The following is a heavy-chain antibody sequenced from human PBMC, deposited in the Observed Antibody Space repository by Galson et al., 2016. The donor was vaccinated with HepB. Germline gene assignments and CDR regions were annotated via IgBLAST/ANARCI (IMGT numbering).Heavy chain of an antibody. CDR1: GASINNGAW. Sequence: SETLSLTCGVSGASINNGAWWSWVRQAPGQGLEWIGEVHPARGTNYNPSLKSRVTLSVDQSKNQFSLQLRSVTDADTAVYVCAKNGAYCSDYWGRGTLVTVSS. D-gene: IGHD2-8*01. J-gene: IGHJ4*02. CDR3: AKNGAYCSDY. V-gene: IGHV4-4*02. CDR2: VHPARGT.